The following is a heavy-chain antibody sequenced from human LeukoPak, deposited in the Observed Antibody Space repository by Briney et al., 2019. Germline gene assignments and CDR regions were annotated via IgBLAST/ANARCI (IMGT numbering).Heavy chain of an antibody. CDR3: ARDHYYDGRGRFDP. CDR2: VYFDGGT. CDR1: GGSVTSGAYH. D-gene: IGHD3-16*01. V-gene: IGHV4-39*07. Sequence: SETLSLTCSVSGGSVTSGAYHWGWIRQPPGKGLEWIGSVYFDGGTHYKPSLQSRVTISVDTSKNQFSLRLSSVTAADTALYYCARDHYYDGRGRFDPWGQGTLVTVSS. J-gene: IGHJ5*02.